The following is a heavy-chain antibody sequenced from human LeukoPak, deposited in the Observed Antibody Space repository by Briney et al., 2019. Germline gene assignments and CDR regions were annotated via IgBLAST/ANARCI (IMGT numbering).Heavy chain of an antibody. Sequence: GGSLRLSCAASGFSVSDNYLNWVRQAPGKGLEWVSIIYSDGMTYYGDSVKGRFTISRDNSKNTLYLQMNSLRTEDTAVYYCARDSPINFSRAFDVWGHGTMVTVSS. V-gene: IGHV3-66*02. J-gene: IGHJ3*01. CDR1: GFSVSDNY. CDR3: ARDSPINFSRAFDV. D-gene: IGHD5-24*01. CDR2: IYSDGMT.